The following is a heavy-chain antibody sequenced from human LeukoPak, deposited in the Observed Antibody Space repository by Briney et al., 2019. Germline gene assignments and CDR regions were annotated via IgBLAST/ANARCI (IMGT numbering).Heavy chain of an antibody. CDR2: ISGSGGST. CDR1: GFTFSSYA. Sequence: GGSLRLSCAASGFTFSSYAMSWVRQAPGKGLEWVSAISGSGGSTYYADSVKGRFTTSRDNSKNTLYLQMNSLRAEDTAVYYCAKDIDFWSGYSFDYWGQGTLVTVSS. D-gene: IGHD3-3*01. J-gene: IGHJ4*02. V-gene: IGHV3-23*01. CDR3: AKDIDFWSGYSFDY.